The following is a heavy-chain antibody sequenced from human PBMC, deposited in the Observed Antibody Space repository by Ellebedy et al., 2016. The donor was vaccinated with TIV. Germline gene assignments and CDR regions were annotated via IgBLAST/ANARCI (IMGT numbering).Heavy chain of an antibody. CDR2: IYSTGIT. CDR1: GASISGSRYY. Sequence: SETLSLTXTVSGASISGSRYYWGWVRQSPGKGLEWIATIYSTGITYYHPSLKSRVTVSVDTPRNHFSLELNSVTASDTAVYFCALNTGLGGWGVGNAFDIWGQGTMVTVSS. CDR3: ALNTGLGGWGVGNAFDI. J-gene: IGHJ3*02. V-gene: IGHV4-39*02. D-gene: IGHD1-26*01.